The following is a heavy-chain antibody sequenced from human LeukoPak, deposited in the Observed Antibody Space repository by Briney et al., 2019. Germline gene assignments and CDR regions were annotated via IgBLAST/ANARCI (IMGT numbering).Heavy chain of an antibody. V-gene: IGHV3-7*03. CDR2: IKQDGSEK. Sequence: PGGSLRLSCAASGFTFSNYWMSWVRQAPGKGLEWVANIKQDGSEKNYVDSVKGRFTISRDNAKNSLYLQMNSLRAEGTAVYYCAKDREVVPAATDYWGQGTLVTVSS. J-gene: IGHJ4*02. D-gene: IGHD2-2*01. CDR3: AKDREVVPAATDY. CDR1: GFTFSNYW.